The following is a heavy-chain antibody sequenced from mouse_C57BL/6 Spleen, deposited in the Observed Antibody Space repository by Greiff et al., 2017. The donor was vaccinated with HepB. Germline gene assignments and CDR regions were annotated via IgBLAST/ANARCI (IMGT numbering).Heavy chain of an antibody. D-gene: IGHD1-1*01. CDR3: ARDLYYYGSGDEYCDV. V-gene: IGHV14-3*01. Sequence: VQLQQSVAELVRPGASVKLSCTASGYNIKNNYMHWVKQRPEQGLEWIGRIGPANGKTKYAPKFPGKATITADTASNTAYLQLSSLTSEDPAIYYWARDLYYYGSGDEYCDVWGTGTTVTVSA. J-gene: IGHJ1*03. CDR1: GYNIKNNY. CDR2: IGPANGKT.